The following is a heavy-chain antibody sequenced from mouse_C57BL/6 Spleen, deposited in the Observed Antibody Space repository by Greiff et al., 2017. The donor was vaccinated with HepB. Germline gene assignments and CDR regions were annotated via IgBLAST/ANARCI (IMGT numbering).Heavy chain of an antibody. Sequence: VQLQQPGAELVMPGASVKLSCKASGYTFTSYWMHWVKQRPGQGLEWIGEIDPSDSYTNYNQKFKGKSTLTVDKSSSTAYMQLSSLTSEDSAVYYCARGYYDYGGAYWGQGTLVTVSA. CDR1: GYTFTSYW. D-gene: IGHD2-4*01. CDR2: IDPSDSYT. CDR3: ARGYYDYGGAY. V-gene: IGHV1-69*01. J-gene: IGHJ3*01.